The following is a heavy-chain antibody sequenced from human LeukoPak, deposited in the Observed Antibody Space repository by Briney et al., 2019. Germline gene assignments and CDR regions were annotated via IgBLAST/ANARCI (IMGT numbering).Heavy chain of an antibody. CDR2: INPSGGST. CDR3: ARGGYSTPNWFDP. CDR1: GYTFTSYY. J-gene: IGHJ5*02. Sequence: ASVKVSCKASGYTFTSYYMHWVRQAPGQGLEWRGIINPSGGSTSYTQKFQGRVTMTRDTSTSTVYIELSSLRSEDTAVYYCARGGYSTPNWFDPWGQGTLVTVSS. V-gene: IGHV1-46*01. D-gene: IGHD4-11*01.